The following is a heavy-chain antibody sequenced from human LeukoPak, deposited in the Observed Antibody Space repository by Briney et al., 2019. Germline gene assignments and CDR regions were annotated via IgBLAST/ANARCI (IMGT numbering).Heavy chain of an antibody. V-gene: IGHV4-38-2*01. CDR3: ARPLATVGKKDAFDI. Sequence: SETLSLTCAVSGYSISSGYYWGWIRQPPGKGLEWIGSIYHSGSTYYNPSLKSRVTISVDTSKNQFSLKLRSVTAADTAVYYCARPLATVGKKDAFDIWGQGTMVTVSS. CDR2: IYHSGST. CDR1: GYSISSGYY. J-gene: IGHJ3*02. D-gene: IGHD4-23*01.